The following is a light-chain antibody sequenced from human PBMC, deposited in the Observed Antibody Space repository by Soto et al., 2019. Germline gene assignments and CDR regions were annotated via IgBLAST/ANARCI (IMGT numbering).Light chain of an antibody. V-gene: IGKV1-33*01. CDR3: QQYDNLPIT. J-gene: IGKJ5*01. Sequence: DIQMTQSPSSLSASVGDRVTITCQASQDISKFLNWYQRKPGKAPKLLIYDASNLETGVSSGFSGRGSGTDFTFTISSLQPEDIATYYCQQYDNLPITFGQGTRLEIK. CDR1: QDISKF. CDR2: DAS.